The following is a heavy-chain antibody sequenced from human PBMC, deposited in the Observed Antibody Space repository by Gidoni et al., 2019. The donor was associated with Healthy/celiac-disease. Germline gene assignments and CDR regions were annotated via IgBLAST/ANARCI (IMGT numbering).Heavy chain of an antibody. D-gene: IGHD2-15*01. CDR1: GFTFSSYS. Sequence: EVQLVESGGGLVKPGGSLRLSCAASGFTFSSYSMNWVRQAPGKGLEWVSSISSSSSYIYYADSVKCRFTSSRDNAKNSLYLQMNSLRAEDTAVYYCAREGPRPPGDYYHYGMDVWGQGTTVTVSS. CDR2: ISSSSSYI. CDR3: AREGPRPPGDYYHYGMDV. J-gene: IGHJ6*02. V-gene: IGHV3-21*01.